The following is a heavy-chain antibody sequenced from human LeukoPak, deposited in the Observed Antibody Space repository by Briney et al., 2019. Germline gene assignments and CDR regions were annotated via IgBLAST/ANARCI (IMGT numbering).Heavy chain of an antibody. CDR3: AKDRLYFGNDFGDY. J-gene: IGHJ4*02. CDR2: ISSSSSYT. V-gene: IGHV3-11*05. CDR1: GFTFSDYY. Sequence: GGSLRLSCAASGFTFSDYYMSWIRQAPGKGLEWVSYISSSSSYTNYADSVKGRFAISRDNSKNTLYLQMNSLRTEDTAIYYCAKDRLYFGNDFGDYWGQGTLATVSS. D-gene: IGHD3-9*01.